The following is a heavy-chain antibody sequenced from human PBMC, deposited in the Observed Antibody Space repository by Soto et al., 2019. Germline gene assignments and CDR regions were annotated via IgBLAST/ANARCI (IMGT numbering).Heavy chain of an antibody. Sequence: EVQLVESGGGLVQPGGSLRLSCAASGFTFSDHYMDWVRQAPGKGLEWVGRHRNKANSYTTEYAASVKGRFTISRDDSKKSLYLQIKNLQTADTAVYYYARRGSRFQDPYYYYYAMDVWGQGTTVTVSS. V-gene: IGHV3-72*01. CDR1: GFTFSDHY. CDR3: ARRGSRFQDPYYYYYAMDV. CDR2: HRNKANSYTT. D-gene: IGHD6-13*01. J-gene: IGHJ6*02.